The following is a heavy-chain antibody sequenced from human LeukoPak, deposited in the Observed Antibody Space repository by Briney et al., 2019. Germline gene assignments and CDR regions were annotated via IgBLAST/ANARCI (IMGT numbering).Heavy chain of an antibody. CDR1: GFTFSSYS. CDR2: ISSSSSYI. CDR3: ARVVEGGDIVVVPEWFDP. J-gene: IGHJ5*02. D-gene: IGHD2-2*01. Sequence: GGSLRFSCAASGFTFSSYSMNWVRQAPGKGLEWVSSISSSSSYIYYADSVKGRFTISRDNAKNSLYLQMNSLRAEDTAVYYCARVVEGGDIVVVPEWFDPWGQGTLVTVSS. V-gene: IGHV3-21*01.